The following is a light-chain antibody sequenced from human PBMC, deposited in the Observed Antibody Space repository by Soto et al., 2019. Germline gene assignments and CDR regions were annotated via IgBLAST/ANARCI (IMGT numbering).Light chain of an antibody. CDR3: SSYTSSSTL. Sequence: QSALTQPASVSGSPGQSITISCTATSSDVGGYNFVSWYQQHPGKAPKVMIYEVSNRPSGVSNRFSGSKSGNTASLTISGLQAEDEAVYYCSSYTSSSTLFGGGTKLTVL. J-gene: IGLJ2*01. CDR2: EVS. V-gene: IGLV2-14*01. CDR1: SSDVGGYNF.